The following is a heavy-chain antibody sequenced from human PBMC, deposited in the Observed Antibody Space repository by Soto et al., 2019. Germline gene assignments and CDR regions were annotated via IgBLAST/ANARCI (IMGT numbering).Heavy chain of an antibody. J-gene: IGHJ4*02. Sequence: GGSLRLSCAASGFTFSSYGMHWVRQAPGKGLEWVAVISYISRSSSTIYYADSVQGRFTISRDNAENSLYLQMNSLRAEDTAVYYCARDLAGGLPDCWRQGTRVTVS. CDR1: GFTFSSYG. D-gene: IGHD3-10*01. V-gene: IGHV3-48*01. CDR2: ISRSSSTI. CDR3: ARDLAGGLPDC.